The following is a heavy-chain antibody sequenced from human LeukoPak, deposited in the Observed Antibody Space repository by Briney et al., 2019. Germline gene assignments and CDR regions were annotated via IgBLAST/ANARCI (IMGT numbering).Heavy chain of an antibody. CDR3: AKELEYFQH. Sequence: ECVSLISGDCGSTYYADSVKGRFTISRDNSKNSLYLQMNSLRTEDTALYYCAKELEYFQHWGQGTLVTVSS. J-gene: IGHJ1*01. V-gene: IGHV3-43*02. CDR2: ISGDCGST.